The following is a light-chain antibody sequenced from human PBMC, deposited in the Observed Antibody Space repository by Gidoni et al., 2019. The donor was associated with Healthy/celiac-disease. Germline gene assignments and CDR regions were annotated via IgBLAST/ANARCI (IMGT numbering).Light chain of an antibody. J-gene: IGLJ2*01. CDR1: KLGDKY. CDR2: QDS. Sequence: SYELTQPPSVSVYPGQTASITCAGDKLGDKYACWYQQKPGQSPVRVIYQDSKRPSGIPERFSGSNSGNTATLTISGTQAMDEADYYCQAWDSSTVLFGGGTKLTVL. CDR3: QAWDSSTVL. V-gene: IGLV3-1*01.